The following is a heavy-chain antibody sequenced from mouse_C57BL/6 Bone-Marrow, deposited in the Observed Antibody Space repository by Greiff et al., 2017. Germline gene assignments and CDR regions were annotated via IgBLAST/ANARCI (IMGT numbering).Heavy chain of an antibody. Sequence: VQLKESGPVLVKPGASVKMSCKASGYTFTGYYMNWVKQSHGKSLEWIGVINPYNGGTSYNQKFKGKATLTVDKSSSTAYMELNSLTSEDSAVYYCARGRDGSSAWFAYWGQGTLVTVSA. D-gene: IGHD1-1*01. J-gene: IGHJ3*01. CDR1: GYTFTGYY. V-gene: IGHV1-19*01. CDR2: INPYNGGT. CDR3: ARGRDGSSAWFAY.